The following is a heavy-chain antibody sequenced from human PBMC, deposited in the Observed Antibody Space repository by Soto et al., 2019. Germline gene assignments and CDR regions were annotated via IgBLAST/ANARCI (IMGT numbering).Heavy chain of an antibody. CDR2: IYYSGST. Sequence: PSDTLSLTCTVSGGSISIYYWSWIRQPPGKGLEWIGYIYYSGSTNYNPSLKSRVTISVDTSKNQFSLKLSSVTAADTAVYYCARYGSGSSVWFDPWGQGTLVTVSS. CDR1: GGSISIYY. D-gene: IGHD3-10*01. J-gene: IGHJ5*02. V-gene: IGHV4-59*01. CDR3: ARYGSGSSVWFDP.